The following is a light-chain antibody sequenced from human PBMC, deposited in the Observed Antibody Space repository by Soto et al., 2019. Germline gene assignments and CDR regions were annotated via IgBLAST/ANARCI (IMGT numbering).Light chain of an antibody. CDR3: CSYAGSYTLYV. CDR2: DVN. Sequence: QSVLTQPRSVSGSPGQSVTISCTGTSSDVGGYNYVSWYQQHPGKAPKLMIYDVNKRPSGAPDRFSGSKSGNTASLTISGLQAEDEADYYCCSYAGSYTLYVFGTGTKVTVL. J-gene: IGLJ1*01. V-gene: IGLV2-11*01. CDR1: SSDVGGYNY.